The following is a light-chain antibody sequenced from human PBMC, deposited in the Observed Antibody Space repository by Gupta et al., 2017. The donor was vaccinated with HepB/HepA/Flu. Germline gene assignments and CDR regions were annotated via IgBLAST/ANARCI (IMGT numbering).Light chain of an antibody. CDR1: QSLVHSDGNTF. CDR2: RGS. V-gene: IGKV2-30*02. Sequence: DVVMTQSPLFLPVTLGQPASISCRSSQSLVHSDGNTFLHWFQQRPGQSPRRLIYRGSNRDSGVPDRFSGSGSGTDFTLKISRVEAEDVGIYYCGQGKHWPLTFGRGTKVEIK. J-gene: IGKJ4*01. CDR3: GQGKHWPLT.